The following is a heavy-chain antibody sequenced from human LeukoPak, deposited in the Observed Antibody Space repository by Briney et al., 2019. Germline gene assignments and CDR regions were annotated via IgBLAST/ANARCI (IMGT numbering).Heavy chain of an antibody. V-gene: IGHV3-7*01. CDR2: IKQDGSEK. CDR3: ARDCNLRGVFYCYYMDV. Sequence: PGGSRRLSCAASGFTFSSYWMSWVRQAPGKVLEWVANIKQDGSEKYYVDSVKGRFTISRDNAKNSLYLQMNSLRAEDTAVYYCARDCNLRGVFYCYYMDVWGKGTTVTVSS. J-gene: IGHJ6*03. CDR1: GFTFSSYW. D-gene: IGHD3-10*01.